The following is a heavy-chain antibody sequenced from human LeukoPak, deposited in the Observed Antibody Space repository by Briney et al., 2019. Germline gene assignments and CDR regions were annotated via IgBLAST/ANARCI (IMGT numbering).Heavy chain of an antibody. Sequence: ASVKVSCKASDYIFSGHFIHWVRQAPGQGLEWIGRIDPNSGGTSFAPKFQGRVTMTRDTSISTAYMEVTRLTSDDTAVYYCARQPPMSAADNWLDPWGQGTLVTVSS. CDR1: DYIFSGHF. D-gene: IGHD6-13*01. J-gene: IGHJ5*02. V-gene: IGHV1-2*06. CDR3: ARQPPMSAADNWLDP. CDR2: IDPNSGGT.